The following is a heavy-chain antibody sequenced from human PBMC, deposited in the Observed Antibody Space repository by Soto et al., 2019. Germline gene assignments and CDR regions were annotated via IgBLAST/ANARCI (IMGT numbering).Heavy chain of an antibody. Sequence: ETLSLTCTVSGGSINSYFWSWIRQSPGKGLEWIGHIYYSGSTSYSPSLKSRVSISVDTSKNQFSLAVHSVTAADTAVYYCARAGTNMVQFDYWGQGTLVTVSS. J-gene: IGHJ4*02. D-gene: IGHD3-10*01. CDR2: IYYSGST. V-gene: IGHV4-59*01. CDR1: GGSINSYF. CDR3: ARAGTNMVQFDY.